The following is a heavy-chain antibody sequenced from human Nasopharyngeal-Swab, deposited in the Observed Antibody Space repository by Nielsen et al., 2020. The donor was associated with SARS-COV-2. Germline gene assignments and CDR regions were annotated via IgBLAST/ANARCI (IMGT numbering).Heavy chain of an antibody. V-gene: IGHV3-23*01. CDR2: IIGSGDISGSGGST. Sequence: GESLKISCAASGFTFSDHYMDWVRQAPGKGLQWVASIIGSGDISGSGGSTYYADSVKGRFTISRDNSKNTVSLQMNSLRAEDTAVYYCAKDLRGPYFFWGQGTLVAVSS. J-gene: IGHJ4*02. CDR1: GFTFSDHY. CDR3: AKDLRGPYFF. D-gene: IGHD2/OR15-2a*01.